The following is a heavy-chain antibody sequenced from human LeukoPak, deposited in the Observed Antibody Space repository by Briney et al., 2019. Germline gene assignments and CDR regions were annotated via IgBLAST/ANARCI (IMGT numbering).Heavy chain of an antibody. V-gene: IGHV3-23*01. J-gene: IGHJ4*02. D-gene: IGHD1-14*01. Sequence: GGSLRLSCAASGFTFSSYAMSWVRQAPGKGPEWVSAISGSGGSTYYADSVKGRFTISRDNSKNTLYLQMNSLRAEDTAVYYCASGTDYAIFDYWGQGTLVTVAS. CDR2: ISGSGGST. CDR3: ASGTDYAIFDY. CDR1: GFTFSSYA.